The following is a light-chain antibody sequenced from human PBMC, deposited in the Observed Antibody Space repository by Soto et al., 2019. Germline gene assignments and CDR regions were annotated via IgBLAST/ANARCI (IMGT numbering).Light chain of an antibody. J-gene: IGKJ4*01. CDR2: EES. CDR3: QQVKTYPRT. CDR1: QAVPNN. V-gene: IGKV1-9*01. Sequence: DIQLTQSPSLLSASVGDRVTITCRASQAVPNNMAWYQQKPGKPPKLLIYEESTLHSGVPSRFSGRKSGTQFTLTIDSLQPEDFATYYCQQVKTYPRTFGGGTKVDIK.